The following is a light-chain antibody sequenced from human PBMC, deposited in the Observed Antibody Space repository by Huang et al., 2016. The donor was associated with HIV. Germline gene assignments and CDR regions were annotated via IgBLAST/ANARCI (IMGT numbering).Light chain of an antibody. J-gene: IGKJ2*01. CDR1: QSISTY. Sequence: DIQMTQSPSSLSTSVGDRVTITCRASQSISTYLNWYQQTPGKAPKLLIHAASSLQSGVPSIFSGSGSETDFTLTISSLQPEDFATYFCQQSHATPYTFGQGTELEIK. CDR2: AAS. CDR3: QQSHATPYT. V-gene: IGKV1-39*01.